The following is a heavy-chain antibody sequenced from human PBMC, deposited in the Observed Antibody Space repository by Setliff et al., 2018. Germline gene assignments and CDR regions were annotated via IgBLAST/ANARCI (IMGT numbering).Heavy chain of an antibody. V-gene: IGHV1-69*13. Sequence: SVKVSCKASGGSFDSDVITWARQAPGQGLEWMGRLIPILGATNYAQNFQGRVSITADGSTNTVHMEVTSLRTEDTAVYYCARELRSPFWHIDFWGQGTLVTVSS. J-gene: IGHJ4*02. CDR3: ARELRSPFWHIDF. D-gene: IGHD3-16*01. CDR1: GGSFDSDV. CDR2: LIPILGAT.